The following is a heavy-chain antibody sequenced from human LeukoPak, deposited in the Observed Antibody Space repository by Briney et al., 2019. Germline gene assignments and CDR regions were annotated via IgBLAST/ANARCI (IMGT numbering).Heavy chain of an antibody. Sequence: GGSLRLSCAASGFTFSSYGMSWVRQAPGKGLEWVSAISGSGGSAYYADSVKGRFTISRDNSKNTLYLQMNSLRAEDTAVYYCARGHIGMDVWGKGTTVTVSS. CDR1: GFTFSSYG. CDR3: ARGHIGMDV. J-gene: IGHJ6*04. CDR2: ISGSGGSA. D-gene: IGHD5-12*01. V-gene: IGHV3-23*01.